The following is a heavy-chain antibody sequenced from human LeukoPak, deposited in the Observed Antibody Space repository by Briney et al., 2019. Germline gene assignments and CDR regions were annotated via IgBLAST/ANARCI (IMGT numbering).Heavy chain of an antibody. D-gene: IGHD3-3*01. V-gene: IGHV3-48*02. Sequence: GRSLRLSCAASGFTLSSYAMHWVRQAPGKGLEWVSYISSSSSTIYYADSVKGRFTISRDNAKNSLYLQMNSLRDEDTAVYYCARVKGVFWSGRFSFDYWGQGTLVTVSS. CDR3: ARVKGVFWSGRFSFDY. CDR1: GFTLSSYA. CDR2: ISSSSSTI. J-gene: IGHJ4*02.